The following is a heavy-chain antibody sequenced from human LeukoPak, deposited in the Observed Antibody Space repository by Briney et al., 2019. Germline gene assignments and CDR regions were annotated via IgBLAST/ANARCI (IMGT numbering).Heavy chain of an antibody. Sequence: ASVKVSCKVSGYTLTELSMHWVRQAPGKGLEWMGGFDPEDGETIYAQKFQGRVTMTEDTSTDTAYMELSSLRSEDTAVYYCATLPRYSSSWYLWTYGWFDPWGQGTLVTVSS. D-gene: IGHD6-13*01. V-gene: IGHV1-24*01. CDR2: FDPEDGET. CDR3: ATLPRYSSSWYLWTYGWFDP. CDR1: GYTLTELS. J-gene: IGHJ5*02.